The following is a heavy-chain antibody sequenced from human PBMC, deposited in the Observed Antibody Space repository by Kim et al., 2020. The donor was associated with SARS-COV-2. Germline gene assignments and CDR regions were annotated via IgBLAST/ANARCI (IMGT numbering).Heavy chain of an antibody. Sequence: SETLSLTCTVSGGSISSSILYWDWIRQPPGKGLEWVGSVDYSGDTYYNPSLKSRVTISVDTSMNQFSLNLSSVTAADTAVYYCARKYYYDGSYSGYWHW. CDR2: VDYSGDT. CDR3: ARKYYYDGSYSGYWH. CDR1: GGSISSSILY. V-gene: IGHV4-39*07. J-gene: IGHJ1*01. D-gene: IGHD3-22*01.